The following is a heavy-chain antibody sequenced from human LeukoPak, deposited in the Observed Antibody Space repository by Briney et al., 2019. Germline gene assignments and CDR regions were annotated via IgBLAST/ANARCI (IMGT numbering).Heavy chain of an antibody. Sequence: ASVKVSCKASGYTFTGYYIHWVRQAPGQGLEWMGWINPISGGTDYAEKFQGRVTTTRDTSINTAYMEVTRLTSDDTAVYYCAREDGSFDYWGQGTLVIVSS. CDR3: AREDGSFDY. J-gene: IGHJ4*02. CDR1: GYTFTGYY. V-gene: IGHV1-2*02. CDR2: INPISGGT. D-gene: IGHD5-24*01.